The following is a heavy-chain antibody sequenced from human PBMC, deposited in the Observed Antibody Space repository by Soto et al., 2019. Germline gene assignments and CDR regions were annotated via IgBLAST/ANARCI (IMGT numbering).Heavy chain of an antibody. Sequence: QVQLVESGGGVVQPGRSLRLSCAASGFTFSSYGMHWVRQAPGKGLEWVAVISYDGSNKYYADSVKGRFNISRDNSKKPLFLEMNSPRGEDTAVYYCGKGGGGGVIVMDYWGQGTLVTVSS. D-gene: IGHD3-16*02. CDR2: ISYDGSNK. CDR1: GFTFSSYG. J-gene: IGHJ4*02. V-gene: IGHV3-30*18. CDR3: GKGGGGGVIVMDY.